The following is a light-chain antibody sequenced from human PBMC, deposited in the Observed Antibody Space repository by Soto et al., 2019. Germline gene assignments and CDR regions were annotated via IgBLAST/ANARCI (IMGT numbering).Light chain of an antibody. CDR1: QTINSY. Sequence: DIQMTQSPSSLSASVGDRVTITCRASQTINSYLNWYQQKPGKAPKLLIYTTSTLQTGAPLRFSGSGSGTDFTLTISSLQPDDFATYYCQQSYSFPWTFGQGTKVEIK. V-gene: IGKV1-39*01. J-gene: IGKJ1*01. CDR3: QQSYSFPWT. CDR2: TTS.